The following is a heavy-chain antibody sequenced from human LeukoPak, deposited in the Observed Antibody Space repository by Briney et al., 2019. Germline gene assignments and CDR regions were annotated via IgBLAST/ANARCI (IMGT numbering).Heavy chain of an antibody. CDR2: IYPSGGGT. Sequence: GASVKVSCKASGYTLTSYYMHWVRQAPGQGVEWMGIIYPSGGGTSYAQKFQGRVTMTRDTSTSTVYMELSSLRSEDTAVYYCARAGLRYCSGGSCYSDYWGQGTLVTVSS. D-gene: IGHD2-15*01. V-gene: IGHV1-46*01. CDR3: ARAGLRYCSGGSCYSDY. CDR1: GYTLTSYY. J-gene: IGHJ4*02.